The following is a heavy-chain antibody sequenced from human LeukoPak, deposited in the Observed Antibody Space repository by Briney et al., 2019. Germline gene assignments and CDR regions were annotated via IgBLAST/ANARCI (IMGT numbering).Heavy chain of an antibody. CDR1: GYTFTGYY. D-gene: IGHD3-22*01. CDR2: INPNSGGT. Sequence: GASVKVSCKASGYTFTGYYMHWVRQAPGQGLEWMGWINPNSGGTNYAQKFQGRVTMTRDTSISTAYMELSRLRSDDTAVYYCARGPLPHMIVVVHALDYWGQGTLVTVSS. J-gene: IGHJ4*02. CDR3: ARGPLPHMIVVVHALDY. V-gene: IGHV1-2*02.